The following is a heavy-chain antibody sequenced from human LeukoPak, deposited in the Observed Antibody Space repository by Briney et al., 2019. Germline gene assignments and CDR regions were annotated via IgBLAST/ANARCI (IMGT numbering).Heavy chain of an antibody. D-gene: IGHD1-26*01. V-gene: IGHV1-46*01. CDR2: INPSGSST. Sequence: GASVKVSCKASGFTFTAYWMHWVRQAPGQGLEWMGVINPSGSSTTYAQNLKGRVTMTRDASTTTVYMELSGLRSEDTAVYYCAGDNSRLEGATTFWWFDPWGQGTLVTVSS. J-gene: IGHJ5*02. CDR1: GFTFTAYW. CDR3: AGDNSRLEGATTFWWFDP.